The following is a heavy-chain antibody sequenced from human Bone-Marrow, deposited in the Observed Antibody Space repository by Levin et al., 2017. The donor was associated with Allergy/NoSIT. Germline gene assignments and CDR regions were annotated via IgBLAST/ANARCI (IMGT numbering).Heavy chain of an antibody. J-gene: IGHJ4*02. CDR2: IYPSGSP. D-gene: IGHD6-13*01. V-gene: IGHV4/OR15-8*01. CDR1: GVSISSDNW. CDR3: ARRTNSSSWYGPTIDS. Sequence: PSETLSLTCVVSGVSISSDNWWSWVRQPPGKGLEWIGEIYPSGSPTYTPSLKSRITISIDKSNNHFSLNLSSVTAADTAVYYCARRTNSSSWYGPTIDSWGQGTLVTVSS.